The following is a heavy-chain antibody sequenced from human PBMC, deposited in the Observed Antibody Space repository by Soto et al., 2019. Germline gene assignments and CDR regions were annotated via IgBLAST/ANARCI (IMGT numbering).Heavy chain of an antibody. J-gene: IGHJ4*02. CDR1: GGSISGYY. CDR2: IFYNGNT. CDR3: ARYHCNSGHCQHFDY. D-gene: IGHD2-21*02. V-gene: IGHV4-59*01. Sequence: QVQLQESGPGLVKPSETLSLTCTVSGGSISGYYWSWIRQPPGKGLDWIGHIFYNGNTNYSTSLKSRVTIFVDTSKNQFSLKLSSVTAADTAVYYCARYHCNSGHCQHFDYWGQGTLVTVSS.